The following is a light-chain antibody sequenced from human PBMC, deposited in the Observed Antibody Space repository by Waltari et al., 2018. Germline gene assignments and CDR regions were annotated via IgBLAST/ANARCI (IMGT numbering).Light chain of an antibody. CDR1: SSDVGFYYY. V-gene: IGLV2-14*01. CDR3: NSYTGSNSWV. Sequence: QSALTQPASVSGSPGQSITISCYGTSSDVGFYYYVPWYQQPPGKAPKLIIYDVSQRPSGVSDRFSGSKSGNTASLTISGLQAEDEADYYCNSYTGSNSWVFGGGTKVTVL. J-gene: IGLJ3*02. CDR2: DVS.